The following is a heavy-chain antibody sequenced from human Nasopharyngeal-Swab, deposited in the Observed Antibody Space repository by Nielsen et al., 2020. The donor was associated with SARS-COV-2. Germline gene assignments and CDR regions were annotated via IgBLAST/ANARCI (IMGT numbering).Heavy chain of an antibody. CDR3: ANRVYYYDSSGYCQTALFDY. Sequence: RQAPGKGLEWIGEINHSGSTNYNPSLKSRVTISVDTSKNQFSLKLSSVTAADTAVYYCANRVYYYDSSGYCQTALFDYWGQGTLVTVSS. CDR2: INHSGST. J-gene: IGHJ4*02. V-gene: IGHV4-34*01. D-gene: IGHD3-22*01.